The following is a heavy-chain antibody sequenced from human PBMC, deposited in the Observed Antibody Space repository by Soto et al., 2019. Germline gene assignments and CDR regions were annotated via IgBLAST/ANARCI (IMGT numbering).Heavy chain of an antibody. CDR1: GFTFDDYA. Sequence: EVQLVESGGGLVQPGRSLRLSCAASGFTFDDYAMHWVRQAPGKGLEWVSGISWNSGSIGYADSVKGRFTISRDNAKNSLYLQMNSLRAEDTALYYCAKGGGESGTVADFDYWGQGTLVTVSS. V-gene: IGHV3-9*01. CDR3: AKGGGESGTVADFDY. D-gene: IGHD1-26*01. CDR2: ISWNSGSI. J-gene: IGHJ4*02.